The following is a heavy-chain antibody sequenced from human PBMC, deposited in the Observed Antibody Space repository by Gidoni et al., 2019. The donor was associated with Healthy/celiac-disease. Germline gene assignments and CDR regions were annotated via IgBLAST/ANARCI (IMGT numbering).Heavy chain of an antibody. CDR1: GFTFADYA. CDR2: ISWNRGSI. Sequence: EVQLVESGGGLVQPVRSLRLSCGAAGFTFADYAMPWVRQAPGKGLEWVSGISWNRGSIGYADSVKGRFTISRDNAKNSLYLQMNSLRAEDTALYYCAKDKGSGYSSGWTDYWGQGTLVTVSS. D-gene: IGHD6-19*01. CDR3: AKDKGSGYSSGWTDY. V-gene: IGHV3-9*01. J-gene: IGHJ4*02.